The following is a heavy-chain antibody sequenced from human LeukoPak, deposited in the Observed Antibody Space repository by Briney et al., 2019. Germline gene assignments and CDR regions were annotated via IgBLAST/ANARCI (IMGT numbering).Heavy chain of an antibody. J-gene: IGHJ4*02. CDR1: GFTFSSYA. V-gene: IGHV3-23*01. Sequence: GGSLRLPWAASGFTFSSYAVSWVRQAPGKGLEWVSAISGRGGSTYYADSGKGRFTISRDNSKNTLYLQMNSLRAEDTAVYYCANAFTFGGVIVIRLYYFDYWGQGTLVTVSS. CDR2: ISGRGGST. D-gene: IGHD3-16*02. CDR3: ANAFTFGGVIVIRLYYFDY.